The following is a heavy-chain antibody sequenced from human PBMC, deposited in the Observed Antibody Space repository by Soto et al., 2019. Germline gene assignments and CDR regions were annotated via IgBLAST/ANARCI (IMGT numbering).Heavy chain of an antibody. CDR2: ISSNGGTT. D-gene: IGHD1-7*01. V-gene: IGHV3-64*01. CDR3: VRRVSGNYDY. J-gene: IGHJ4*02. CDR1: GFTFNNYD. Sequence: EVQLAESGGNMVQPGGSLRLSCVASGFTFNNYDMHWVRQAPGKGLEYVSSISSNGGTTYYGNSVNGRFTISRDNSKNTLYLQMGSLRPEDMAVYYCVRRVSGNYDYWGQGTLVTVSS.